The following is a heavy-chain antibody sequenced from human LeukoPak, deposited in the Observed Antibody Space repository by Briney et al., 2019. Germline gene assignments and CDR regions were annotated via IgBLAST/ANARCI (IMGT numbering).Heavy chain of an antibody. CDR2: IGFLDGIT. CDR1: GFTFGNYA. J-gene: IGHJ4*02. CDR3: AKDGRGGYSYGSYFDS. V-gene: IGHV3-23*01. D-gene: IGHD5-18*01. Sequence: GGSLRLSCAASGFTFGNYAMTWVRQAPGKGLEWVSSIGFLDGITNYADSVKGRFTVSRDNSKDTLYLYMNNLRAEDTAVYSCAKDGRGGYSYGSYFDSWGQGILVTVSS.